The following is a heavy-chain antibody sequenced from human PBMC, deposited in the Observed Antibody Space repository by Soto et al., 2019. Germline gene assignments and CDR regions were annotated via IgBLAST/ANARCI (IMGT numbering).Heavy chain of an antibody. CDR2: ISYDGSNK. CDR1: GFTFSSYL. Sequence: QVQLVESGGGVVQPGRSLRLSCAASGFTFSSYLMHWVRQAPGKGLEWVAVISYDGSNKYYADSVKGRFTISRDNSKNTLYLQMNSLRVEDTAVYSCAREFTLTTFDYWGQGTLVTVSS. CDR3: AREFTLTTFDY. D-gene: IGHD4-17*01. V-gene: IGHV3-30-3*01. J-gene: IGHJ4*02.